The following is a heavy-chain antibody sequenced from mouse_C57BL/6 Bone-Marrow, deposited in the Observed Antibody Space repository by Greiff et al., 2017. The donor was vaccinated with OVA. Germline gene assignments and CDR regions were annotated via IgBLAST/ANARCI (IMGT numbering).Heavy chain of an antibody. CDR1: GFTFSSYG. V-gene: IGHV5-6*02. CDR2: ISSGGSYT. CDR3: ARRNWSWFAY. D-gene: IGHD4-1*02. J-gene: IGHJ3*01. Sequence: EGKGEESWGDFVKPGGSLKLSCAASGFTFSSYGMSWGRQTPDKRLEWVATISSGGSYTYYPDSVKGRFTISRDNAKNTLYLQMSSLKSEDTAMYYCARRNWSWFAYWGQGTLVTVSA.